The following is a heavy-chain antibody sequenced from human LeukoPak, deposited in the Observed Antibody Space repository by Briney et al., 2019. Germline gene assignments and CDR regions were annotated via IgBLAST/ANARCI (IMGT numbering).Heavy chain of an antibody. CDR1: GGSISSGGYS. J-gene: IGHJ5*02. Sequence: PSETLSLTCTVPGGSISSGGYSWSWIRQHPGKGLEWIGYIYYSGGTYYNPSLKSRVTISVDTSKNQFSLKLSSVTAADTAVYYCARGYCSSTSCQNPYNWFDPWGQGTLVTVSS. CDR3: ARGYCSSTSCQNPYNWFDP. D-gene: IGHD2-2*01. V-gene: IGHV4-31*03. CDR2: IYYSGGT.